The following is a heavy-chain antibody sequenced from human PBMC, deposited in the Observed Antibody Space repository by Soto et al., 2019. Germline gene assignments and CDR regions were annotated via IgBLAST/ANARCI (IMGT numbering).Heavy chain of an antibody. CDR1: GYSFTTYG. Sequence: QVQLVQSRGEVKKPGASVKVSCKTSGYSFTTYGISWVRQAPGQGLEWMGWISGYNGNTNYAQKLQGRITMTKDTSTSTAYMELRSLRSHDTAVYYCAREGPAPYSYYGMDVWGQGSTVTVSS. CDR2: ISGYNGNT. V-gene: IGHV1-18*01. CDR3: AREGPAPYSYYGMDV. J-gene: IGHJ6*02.